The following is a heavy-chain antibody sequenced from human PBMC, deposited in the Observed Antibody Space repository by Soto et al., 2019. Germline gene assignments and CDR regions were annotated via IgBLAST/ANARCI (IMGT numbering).Heavy chain of an antibody. D-gene: IGHD6-13*01. CDR1: GFTFSNAW. V-gene: IGHV3-15*01. J-gene: IGHJ6*02. Sequence: PXGPLRPACSASGFTFSNAWMSWVRQAPGKGLEWVGRIKSKTDGGTTDYAAPVKGRFTISRDDSKNTLYLQMNSLKTEDTAVYYCTTGGAAAGPYYYYGMDVWGQGTTVTVS. CDR2: IKSKTDGGTT. CDR3: TTGGAAAGPYYYYGMDV.